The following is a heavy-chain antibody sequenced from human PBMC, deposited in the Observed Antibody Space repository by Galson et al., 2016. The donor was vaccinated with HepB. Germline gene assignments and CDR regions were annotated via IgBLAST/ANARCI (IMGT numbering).Heavy chain of an antibody. V-gene: IGHV3-48*03. CDR3: AREDWGSQSLLRLFDY. CDR2: ITSSAGAI. D-gene: IGHD2-15*01. CDR1: GFSFSNYA. J-gene: IGHJ4*02. Sequence: SLRLSCAASGFSFSNYAMSWVRQAPGKGLEWVSCITSSAGAIYYADSVKGRFTISRDNAKNSLYLQMNSLRAEDTAVYYCAREDWGSQSLLRLFDYWGQGTLVTVSS.